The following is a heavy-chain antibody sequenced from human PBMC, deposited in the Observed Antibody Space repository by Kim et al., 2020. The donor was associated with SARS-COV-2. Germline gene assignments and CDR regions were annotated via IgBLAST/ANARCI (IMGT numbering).Heavy chain of an antibody. CDR3: ARGGRDRTGGVAVSFDY. Sequence: SETLSLTCTVSGGSISSSSYYWGWIRQPPGKGLEWIGSIYYSGSTYYNPSLKSRVTISVDTSKNQFSLELSSVTAADTAVYYCARGGRDRTGGVAVSFDYWGQGTLVTVSS. J-gene: IGHJ4*02. V-gene: IGHV4-39*01. CDR2: IYYSGST. D-gene: IGHD3-16*01. CDR1: GGSISSSSYY.